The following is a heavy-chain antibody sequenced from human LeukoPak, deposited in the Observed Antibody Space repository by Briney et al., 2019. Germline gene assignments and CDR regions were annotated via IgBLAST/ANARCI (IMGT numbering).Heavy chain of an antibody. CDR1: GYSISSGYY. J-gene: IGHJ4*02. D-gene: IGHD6-13*01. CDR2: IYHSGST. CDR3: ASLSSSWDTDY. Sequence: PSETLSLTCTVSGYSISSGYYWGWIRQPPGKGLEWIGSIYHSGSTYYNPSLKSRVTISVDTSKNQFSLKLSSVTAADTAVYYCASLSSSWDTDYWGQGTLVTVSS. V-gene: IGHV4-38-2*02.